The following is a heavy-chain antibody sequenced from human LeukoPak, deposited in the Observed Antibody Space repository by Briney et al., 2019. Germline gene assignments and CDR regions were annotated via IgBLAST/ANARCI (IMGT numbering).Heavy chain of an antibody. D-gene: IGHD2-2*01. Sequence: SETLSLTCTVSGGSISSYYWSWIRQPPGKGLEWIGYIYYSGSTNYNPSLKSRVTISVDTSKNQFSLKLSSVTAADTAVCYCARARELYCSSTSCYDAFDIWGQGTMVTVSS. V-gene: IGHV4-59*01. CDR1: GGSISSYY. CDR3: ARARELYCSSTSCYDAFDI. CDR2: IYYSGST. J-gene: IGHJ3*02.